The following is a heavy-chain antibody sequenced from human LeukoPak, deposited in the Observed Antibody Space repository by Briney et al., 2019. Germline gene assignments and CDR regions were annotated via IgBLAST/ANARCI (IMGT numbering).Heavy chain of an antibody. J-gene: IGHJ4*02. V-gene: IGHV3-23*01. CDR1: GFTFSSYA. D-gene: IGHD2-21*02. Sequence: PGGSLRLSCPASGFTFSSYAMSWVRQAPGKGLEWVSAISGSGGSTYYADSVKGRFTISRDNSKNTLYLQMNSLRAEDTAVYYCAKPVVVTAIRNNYFDYWGQGTLVTVSS. CDR2: ISGSGGST. CDR3: AKPVVVTAIRNNYFDY.